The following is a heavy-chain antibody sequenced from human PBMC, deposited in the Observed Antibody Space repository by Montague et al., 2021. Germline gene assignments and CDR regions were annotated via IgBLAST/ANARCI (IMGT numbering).Heavy chain of an antibody. J-gene: IGHJ1*01. CDR1: GFTFRNYA. CDR3: VTVPLRAPHLHPQYIQY. Sequence: SLRLSCAGSGFTFRNYAMHWVRQAPGKGLEWVAVIWHDGSNKFYADSVKGRFTISRDNSKNTLYLQMDSLKAEDTAVFYCVTVPLRAPHLHPQYIQYWGQGTTVTVSS. D-gene: IGHD1-14*01. CDR2: IWHDGSNK. V-gene: IGHV3-33*01.